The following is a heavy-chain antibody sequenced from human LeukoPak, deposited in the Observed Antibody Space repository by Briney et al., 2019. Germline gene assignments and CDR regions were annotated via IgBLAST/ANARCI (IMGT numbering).Heavy chain of an antibody. CDR1: GFTFSSYT. J-gene: IGHJ2*01. Sequence: GGSLRLSCAASGFTFSSYTMNWVRQAPGKGLEWVSSISSSSSYIYYADSVKGRFTISRDNANNSLYLQMNSLRDEDTAVYYCARKAAANKNWYFDLWGRGTLVTVSS. V-gene: IGHV3-21*01. CDR2: ISSSSSYI. CDR3: ARKAAANKNWYFDL. D-gene: IGHD6-13*01.